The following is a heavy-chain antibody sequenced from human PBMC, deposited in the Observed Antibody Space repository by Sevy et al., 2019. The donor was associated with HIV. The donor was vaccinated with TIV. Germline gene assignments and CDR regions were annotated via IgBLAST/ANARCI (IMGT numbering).Heavy chain of an antibody. V-gene: IGHV1-2*02. CDR3: ARTIVGATSRGGGRYGMDV. CDR1: GYTFTGYY. D-gene: IGHD1-26*01. Sequence: ASVKVSCKASGYTFTGYYMHWVRQAPGQGLEWMGWINPNSGGTNYAQKFQGRVTMTRDTSISTAYMELSRLRSDDTAVYYCARTIVGATSRGGGRYGMDVWGQWTTVTVSS. J-gene: IGHJ6*02. CDR2: INPNSGGT.